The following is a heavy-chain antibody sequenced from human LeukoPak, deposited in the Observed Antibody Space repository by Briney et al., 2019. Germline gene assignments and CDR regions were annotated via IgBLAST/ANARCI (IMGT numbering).Heavy chain of an antibody. J-gene: IGHJ4*02. CDR1: GGSISSYY. CDR3: ARAGGSGSYSYFDY. CDR2: IYYSGST. Sequence: SETLSLTCTVSGGSISSYYWSWIRRPPGKGLEWIGYIYYSGSTNYNPSLKSRVTISVDTSKNQFSLKLSSVTAADTAVYYCARAGGSGSYSYFDYWGQGTLVTVSS. D-gene: IGHD3-10*01. V-gene: IGHV4-59*01.